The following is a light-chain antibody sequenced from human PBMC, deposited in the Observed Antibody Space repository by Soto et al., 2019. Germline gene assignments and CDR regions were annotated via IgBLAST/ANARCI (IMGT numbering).Light chain of an antibody. V-gene: IGKV3-11*01. CDR2: DTS. Sequence: EIVLTQSPATLSLSPGERPTLSGRASQSVASYSAGYQQKPGQAPRLLIYDTSNRATGIPARFSGSGSGTDFTLTISGLEPEDFAVYYCQQRSNWQYTFGLGTRLEIK. J-gene: IGKJ2*01. CDR3: QQRSNWQYT. CDR1: QSVASY.